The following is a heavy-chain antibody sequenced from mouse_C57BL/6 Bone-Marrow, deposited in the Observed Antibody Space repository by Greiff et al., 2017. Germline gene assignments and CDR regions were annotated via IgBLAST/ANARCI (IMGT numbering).Heavy chain of an antibody. J-gene: IGHJ4*01. CDR3: ASSYYGMDY. CDR2: ISSGSSTI. Sequence: EVMLVESGGGLVKPGGSLKLSCAASGFTFSDYGMHWVRQAPEKGLEWVAYISSGSSTIYSADTVKGRFTISRDNANNTLFLQMTSLRSEDTAMYYCASSYYGMDYWGQGTSVTVSS. V-gene: IGHV5-17*01. CDR1: GFTFSDYG.